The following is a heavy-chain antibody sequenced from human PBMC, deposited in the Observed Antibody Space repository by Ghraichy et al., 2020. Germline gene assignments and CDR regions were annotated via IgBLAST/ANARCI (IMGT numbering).Heavy chain of an antibody. CDR3: ARGQIVVVTAIPFDY. CDR1: GFTFSSYW. D-gene: IGHD2-21*02. J-gene: IGHJ4*02. CDR2: IKQDGSEK. Sequence: GESLNISCAASGFTFSSYWMSWVRQAPGKGLEWVANIKQDGSEKYYVDSVKGRFTISRDNAKNSLYLQMNSLRAEDTAVYYCARGQIVVVTAIPFDYWGQGTLVTVSS. V-gene: IGHV3-7*01.